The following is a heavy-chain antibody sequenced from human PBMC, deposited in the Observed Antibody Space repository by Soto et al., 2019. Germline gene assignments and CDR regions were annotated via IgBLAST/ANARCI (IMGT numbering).Heavy chain of an antibody. V-gene: IGHV4-39*01. CDR3: AGGSSSAWIDF. D-gene: IGHD6-25*01. J-gene: IGHJ4*02. CDR1: GDSITGYPYY. CDR2: IYSGGGNT. Sequence: SETLCLTCTVSGDSITGYPYYWGWIRQAPGKGLEWVGSIYSGGGNTYYNPSLKSRVTISVDKSKNKFFMRLNSVTATDTAVYFCAGGSSSAWIDFWGQGTLVTVSS.